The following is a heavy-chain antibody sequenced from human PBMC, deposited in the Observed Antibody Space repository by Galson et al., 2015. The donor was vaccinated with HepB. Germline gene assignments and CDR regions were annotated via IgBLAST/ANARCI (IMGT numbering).Heavy chain of an antibody. D-gene: IGHD1-7*01. CDR1: GGTFSSYT. CDR3: ARDSRLELHLNNYYSYGMDV. J-gene: IGHJ6*02. CDR2: ASGYDGSA. Sequence: SVKVSCKASGGTFSSYTISWLRQAPGQGLEWMGWASGYDGSANYAPKFQGRVTMTTEKSTGTAYMEMRSLRSDDTAVYYCARDSRLELHLNNYYSYGMDVWGQGTAVTVS. V-gene: IGHV1-18*01.